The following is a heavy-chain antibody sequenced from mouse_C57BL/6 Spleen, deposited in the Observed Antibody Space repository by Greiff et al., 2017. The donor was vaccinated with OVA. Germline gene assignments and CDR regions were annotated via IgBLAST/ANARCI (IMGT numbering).Heavy chain of an antibody. D-gene: IGHD1-1*01. V-gene: IGHV5-4*03. CDR3: ARSITTVVAPYFDY. J-gene: IGHJ2*01. CDR1: GFTFSSYA. Sequence: EVKLMESGGGLVKPGGSLKLSCAASGFTFSSYAMSWVRQTPDKRLEWVATISDGGSYTYYPDNVKGRFTISRDNAKNNLYLQMSHLKSEDTAMYYCARSITTVVAPYFDYWGQGTTLTVSS. CDR2: ISDGGSYT.